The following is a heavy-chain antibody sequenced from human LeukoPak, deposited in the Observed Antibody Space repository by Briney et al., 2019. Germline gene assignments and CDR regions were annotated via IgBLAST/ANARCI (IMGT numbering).Heavy chain of an antibody. CDR2: ISWNSGSI. J-gene: IGHJ4*02. CDR1: GFTFDDYA. CDR3: ARTIFGVVIRCYFDY. Sequence: QSGGSLRLSCAASGFTFDDYAMHWVRQAPGKGLEWVSGISWNSGSIGYADSVKGRFTISRDNAKNSLYLQMNTLRVEDTAVYYCARTIFGVVIRCYFDYWGQGTLVTVSS. V-gene: IGHV3-9*01. D-gene: IGHD3-3*01.